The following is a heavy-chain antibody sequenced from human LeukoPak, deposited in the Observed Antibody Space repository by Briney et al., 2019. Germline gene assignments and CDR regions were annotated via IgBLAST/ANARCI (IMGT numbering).Heavy chain of an antibody. CDR3: AKVVDCGGDCYSDY. V-gene: IGHV3-23*01. Sequence: PGGSLRLSCAASGFTFSSYSMNWVRQAPGKGLEWVSGISGSGGKTYYADPVKGRFIISRDNSKSTLYLQMNSLRAEDTAVYYCAKVVDCGGDCYSDYWGQGSLVTVSS. D-gene: IGHD2-21*02. CDR2: ISGSGGKT. CDR1: GFTFSSYS. J-gene: IGHJ4*02.